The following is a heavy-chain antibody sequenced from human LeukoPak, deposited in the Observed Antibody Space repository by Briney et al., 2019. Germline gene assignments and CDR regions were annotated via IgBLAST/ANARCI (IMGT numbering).Heavy chain of an antibody. CDR1: GYTFTSYY. J-gene: IGHJ6*02. CDR2: INPSGGST. V-gene: IGHV1-46*01. CDR3: ARAGYSSSWYVYGMDV. D-gene: IGHD6-13*01. Sequence: GASVKVSCKASGYTFTSYYMHWVRQAPGQGLEWMGIINPSGGSTSYAQKFQGRVTMTRDTSTSTVYMELSSLRSEDTAVYYCARAGYSSSWYVYGMDVWGQGTTVTVSS.